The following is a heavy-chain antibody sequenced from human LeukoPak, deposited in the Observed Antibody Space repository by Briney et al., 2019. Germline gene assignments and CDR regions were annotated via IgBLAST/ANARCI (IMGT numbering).Heavy chain of an antibody. D-gene: IGHD3-22*01. V-gene: IGHV3-30*04. CDR1: GFDFGYYA. CDR3: PRAKLIDDYYDNSGYFAGALDM. CDR2: MSFDGSNT. J-gene: IGHJ3*02. Sequence: PGRSLRLSCAASGFDFGYYAMHWVRQPPGKGLEWLAAMSFDGSNTYYADSVKGRVTISRDNSKNTLDLQMNSLGLEDTALYYFPRAKLIDDYYDNSGYFAGALDMWGQGTLVSVS.